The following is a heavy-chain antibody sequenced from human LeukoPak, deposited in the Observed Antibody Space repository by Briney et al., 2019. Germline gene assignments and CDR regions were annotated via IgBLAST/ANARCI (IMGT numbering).Heavy chain of an antibody. CDR3: ARGKSSSWSYYYYYMDV. CDR1: GFTFDDYG. CDR2: INWNGGST. V-gene: IGHV3-20*04. J-gene: IGHJ6*03. D-gene: IGHD6-13*01. Sequence: GGSLRLSCAASGFTFDDYGMSWVRQAPGKGLDWVSGINWNGGSTGYADSVKGRFTISRDNAKNSLYLQMNSLRAEDTALYYCARGKSSSWSYYYYYMDVWGKGTTVTVSS.